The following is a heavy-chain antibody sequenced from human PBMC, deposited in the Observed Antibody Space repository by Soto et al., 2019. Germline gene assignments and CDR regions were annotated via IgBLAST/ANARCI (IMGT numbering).Heavy chain of an antibody. Sequence: QVQLVESGGGVVQPGRSLRLSCAPSGFTFSSYDMHWVRQAAGKGLEWVAIIWYDGSNKYYADSVKGRFTISRDNSKNTLYLQMNSLRVEDTAVYYCAKNTFRGYGMDVWGQGTAVTVSS. V-gene: IGHV3-33*06. J-gene: IGHJ6*02. D-gene: IGHD1-26*01. CDR1: GFTFSSYD. CDR3: AKNTFRGYGMDV. CDR2: IWYDGSNK.